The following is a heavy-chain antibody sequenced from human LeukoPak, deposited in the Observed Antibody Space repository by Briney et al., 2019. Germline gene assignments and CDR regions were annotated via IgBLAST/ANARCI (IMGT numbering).Heavy chain of an antibody. V-gene: IGHV3-48*03. CDR2: ISSSGSTI. CDR1: GSTFSSYE. D-gene: IGHD3-10*02. Sequence: SCKASGSTFSSYEMNWVRQAPGKGLEWVSYISSSGSTIYYADSVKGRFTISRDNAKNSLYLQMNSLRAEDTAVYYCAELGITMIGGVWGKGTTVTISS. J-gene: IGHJ6*04. CDR3: AELGITMIGGV.